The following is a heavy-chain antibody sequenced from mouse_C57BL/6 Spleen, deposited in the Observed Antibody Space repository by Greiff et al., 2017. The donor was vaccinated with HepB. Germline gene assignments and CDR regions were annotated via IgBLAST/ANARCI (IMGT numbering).Heavy chain of an antibody. D-gene: IGHD6-1*01. CDR1: GFPFSTYW. CDR3: TGTKGYAMDY. Sequence: DVTVEESGGGLVPPGGSLQLSCVASGFPFSTYWMNWVRQSPETGLEWVAQIRLNSDNYATNYAESVKGRFTIARDDSNSSVYLQMNNLRAEDTGIYYCTGTKGYAMDYRGQGTSVTGSS. J-gene: IGHJ4*01. CDR2: IRLNSDNYAT. V-gene: IGHV6-3*01.